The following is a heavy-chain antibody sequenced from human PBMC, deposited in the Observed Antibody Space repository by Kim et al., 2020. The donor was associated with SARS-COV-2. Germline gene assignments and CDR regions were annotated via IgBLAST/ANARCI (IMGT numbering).Heavy chain of an antibody. Sequence: GSLRLSCRGSGFNFGDYTMAWVRQAPGKGLEWVGFIRSKGHGGTTEYAASVKGRFSMSRDDSKRTAYLQMNSLQIEDTAIYYCTRSTTVVSLPDSWGQGTLVTVSS. CDR2: IRSKGHGGTT. CDR1: GFNFGDYT. J-gene: IGHJ5*02. CDR3: TRSTTVVSLPDS. D-gene: IGHD4-17*01. V-gene: IGHV3-49*04.